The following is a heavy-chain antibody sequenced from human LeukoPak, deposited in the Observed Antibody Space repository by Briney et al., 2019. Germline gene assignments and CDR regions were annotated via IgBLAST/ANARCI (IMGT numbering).Heavy chain of an antibody. V-gene: IGHV1-69*04. D-gene: IGHD3-10*02. Sequence: SVKVSCKASGGTFSSYAISWVRQAPGQGLEWMGRIIPILGIANYAQKFQGRVTITADKSTSTAYMELSSLRFEDTAVYYCARDVRGVIFYYGMDVWGQGTTVTVSS. CDR3: ARDVRGVIFYYGMDV. CDR1: GGTFSSYA. CDR2: IIPILGIA. J-gene: IGHJ6*02.